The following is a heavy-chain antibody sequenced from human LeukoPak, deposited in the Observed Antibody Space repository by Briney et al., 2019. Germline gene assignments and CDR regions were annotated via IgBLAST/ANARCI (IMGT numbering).Heavy chain of an antibody. CDR2: IKQDGSEK. Sequence: GGSLRLSCAASGFTFSSYWMSWVRQAPGKGLEWVANIKQDGSEKYYVDSVKGRFTISRDNAKNSLYLQMNSLRAEDTAVYYCARAAYSSTWYSRYFDLWARGTLVTVSS. D-gene: IGHD6-13*01. J-gene: IGHJ2*01. V-gene: IGHV3-7*01. CDR1: GFTFSSYW. CDR3: ARAAYSSTWYSRYFDL.